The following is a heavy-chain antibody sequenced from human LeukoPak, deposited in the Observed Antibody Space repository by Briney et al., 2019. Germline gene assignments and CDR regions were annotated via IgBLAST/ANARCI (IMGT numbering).Heavy chain of an antibody. CDR1: GYTFTSYG. CDR2: ISAYNGNT. CDR3: ARDGVRWELPSGFDI. D-gene: IGHD1-26*01. Sequence: ASVKVSCKASGYTFTSYGISWVRQAPGQGLEWMGWISAYNGNTSYAQKFQGRVTMTKDTSTSTAYMEMRSLRSDDTAVYYCARDGVRWELPSGFDIWGQGTMVTVSS. J-gene: IGHJ3*02. V-gene: IGHV1-18*01.